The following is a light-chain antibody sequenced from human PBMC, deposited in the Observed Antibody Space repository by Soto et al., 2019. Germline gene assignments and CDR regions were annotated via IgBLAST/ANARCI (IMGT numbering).Light chain of an antibody. CDR3: SSYTSSSTVV. CDR1: SNDVGGHNF. Sequence: QSVLTQPASVSGSPGQSITISCTGTSNDVGGHNFVSWYQQHPGTAPKLMIYDVSNRPSGVSNRFSGSKSGNTASLTISGLQAEDEADYYCSSYTSSSTVVFGGGTKVTVL. CDR2: DVS. V-gene: IGLV2-14*01. J-gene: IGLJ2*01.